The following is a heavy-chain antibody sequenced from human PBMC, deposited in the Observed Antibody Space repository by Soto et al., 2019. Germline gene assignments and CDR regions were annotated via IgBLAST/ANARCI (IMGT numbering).Heavy chain of an antibody. J-gene: IGHJ5*01. Sequence: EVQLVESGGGLVQPGGSLRLSCEASRGAFGDYWMHWVRQAPGKGLVWVSRINRDANDIIYADSVKGRFTASRDKAKNMVFLQMNSLRVEDTAVYYCASDVPYNWLDSWGQGTLVTVSS. CDR3: ASDVPYNWLDS. CDR1: RGAFGDYW. CDR2: INRDANDI. V-gene: IGHV3-74*01. D-gene: IGHD3-10*02.